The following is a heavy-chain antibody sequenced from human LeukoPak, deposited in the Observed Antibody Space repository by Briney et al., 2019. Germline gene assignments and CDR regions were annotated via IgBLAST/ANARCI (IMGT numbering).Heavy chain of an antibody. CDR3: AKDFAS. CDR1: KLSFSSDA. J-gene: IGHJ5*01. V-gene: IGHV3-23*01. CDR2: ISGSGGGT. Sequence: PGGSLRLSCVASKLSFSSDAMSWVRQAPGKGLEWVSTISGSGGGTYYADSVKGRFTISRDDPKNTLYVQMNSLRVEDTAVYYCAKDFASWGQGTLVTVSS.